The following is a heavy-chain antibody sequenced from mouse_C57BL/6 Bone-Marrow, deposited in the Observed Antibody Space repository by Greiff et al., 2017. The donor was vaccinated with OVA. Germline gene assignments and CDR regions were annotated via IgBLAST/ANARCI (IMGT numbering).Heavy chain of an antibody. CDR1: GFNIKDDY. CDR2: IDPENGDT. CDR3: TSYDYERGTWFAY. Sequence: ESGAELVRPGASVKLSCTASGFNIKDDYMHWVKQRPEQGLEWIGWIDPENGDTEYASKFQGKATITADTSSHTAYLQLSSLTSEDTAVYYCTSYDYERGTWFAYWGQGTLVTVSA. J-gene: IGHJ3*01. V-gene: IGHV14-4*01. D-gene: IGHD2-4*01.